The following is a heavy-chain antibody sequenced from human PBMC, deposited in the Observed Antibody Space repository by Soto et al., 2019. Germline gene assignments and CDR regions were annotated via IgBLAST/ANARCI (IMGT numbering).Heavy chain of an antibody. CDR2: ISASGGST. CDR3: AIHFYYGSGTYHAVDY. D-gene: IGHD3-10*01. CDR1: GFTFNNYA. Sequence: EVQLLESGGGIVQPGTSLRLSCAVSGFTFNNYAMNWVRQAPGKGLEWISGISASGGSTYYADSVKGRFTISRDSSKNTLYLQMNSLRADATAIYYCAIHFYYGSGTYHAVDYWGQGTLVTVSS. V-gene: IGHV3-23*01. J-gene: IGHJ4*02.